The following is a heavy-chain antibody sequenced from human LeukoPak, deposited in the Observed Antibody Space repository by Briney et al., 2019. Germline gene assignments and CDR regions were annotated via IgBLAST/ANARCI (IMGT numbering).Heavy chain of an antibody. J-gene: IGHJ5*02. CDR2: ISPSGANT. CDR3: ARHYYDSAYGFDP. CDR1: GYTFTRYY. Sequence: ASVKISCKASGYTFTRYYMHWVRQAPGQGLEWMGIISPSGANTAYAQKFQGRVTMTSDTSTSTVYMELSSLRSEDTAVYYCARHYYDSAYGFDPWGQGTLVTVSS. V-gene: IGHV1-46*01. D-gene: IGHD3-22*01.